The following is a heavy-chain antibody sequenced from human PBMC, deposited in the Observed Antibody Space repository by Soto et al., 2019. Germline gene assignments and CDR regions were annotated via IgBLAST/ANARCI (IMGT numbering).Heavy chain of an antibody. V-gene: IGHV3-49*03. CDR2: IRSKAYGGTT. D-gene: IGHD3-22*01. J-gene: IGHJ4*02. CDR1: GFTFGDYA. CDR3: TRVEGYDSSGYLDY. Sequence: SLRLSCTASGFTFGDYAMSWFRQAPGKGLEWVGFIRSKAYGGTTEYAASVKGRFTISRDDSKSIAYLQMNSLKTEDTAVYYCTRVEGYDSSGYLDYWGQGTLVTVSS.